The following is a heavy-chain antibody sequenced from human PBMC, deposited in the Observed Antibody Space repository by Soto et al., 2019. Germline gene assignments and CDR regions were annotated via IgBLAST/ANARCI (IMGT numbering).Heavy chain of an antibody. J-gene: IGHJ6*02. CDR1: GFTFSSYA. Sequence: EVQLLESGGGLVQPGGSLRLSCAASGFTFSSYAMSWVRQAPGKGLEWVSAISGSCGSTYYADSVKGRFTISRDNSKNALYLQMSSLRAEDTAVYYCTKVDYYDSSGYYYYYYYGMDVWGQGTTVTVSS. D-gene: IGHD3-22*01. V-gene: IGHV3-23*01. CDR2: ISGSCGST. CDR3: TKVDYYDSSGYYYYYYYGMDV.